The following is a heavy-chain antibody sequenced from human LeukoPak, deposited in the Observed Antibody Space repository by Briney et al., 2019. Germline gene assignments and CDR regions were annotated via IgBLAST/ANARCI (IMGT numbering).Heavy chain of an antibody. Sequence: GGSLRLSCAASGFTFDDYAMHWVRQAPGKGLEWVSGISWNSGSIGYADSVKGRFTISRDNAKNSLYLQMNSLRAEDTALYYCAKDRSSSWYGIDAFDIWGQGTMVTVSS. D-gene: IGHD6-13*01. CDR3: AKDRSSSWYGIDAFDI. CDR2: ISWNSGSI. V-gene: IGHV3-9*01. J-gene: IGHJ3*02. CDR1: GFTFDDYA.